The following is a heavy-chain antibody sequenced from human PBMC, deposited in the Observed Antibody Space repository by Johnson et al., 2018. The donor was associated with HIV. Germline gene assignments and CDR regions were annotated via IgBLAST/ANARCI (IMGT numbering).Heavy chain of an antibody. CDR2: ISGSGGNT. Sequence: VQLVESGGGLVQPGVSLRLSCAASGFTYSNYAMSCVRQAPGKGLEWVSEISGSGGNTDYADSVKGRFTISRDTSNNTVHLQMNSLRAEDTALYYCARSTVTTFIVFDIWGQGTMVTVSS. CDR1: GFTYSNYA. D-gene: IGHD4-17*01. J-gene: IGHJ3*02. V-gene: IGHV3-23*04. CDR3: ARSTVTTFIVFDI.